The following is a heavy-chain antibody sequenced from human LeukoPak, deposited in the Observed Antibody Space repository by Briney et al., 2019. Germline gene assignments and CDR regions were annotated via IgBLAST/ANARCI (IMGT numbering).Heavy chain of an antibody. Sequence: ASVKVSCKASGYTFTGYYMHWVRQAPGQGLEWMGWINPNSGGTNYAQKFQGRVTMARDTSISTAYMELSRLRSDDTAVYYCAISYYYDSSGYYPLPWDYWGQGTLVTVSS. J-gene: IGHJ4*02. CDR2: INPNSGGT. CDR3: AISYYYDSSGYYPLPWDY. D-gene: IGHD3-22*01. V-gene: IGHV1-2*02. CDR1: GYTFTGYY.